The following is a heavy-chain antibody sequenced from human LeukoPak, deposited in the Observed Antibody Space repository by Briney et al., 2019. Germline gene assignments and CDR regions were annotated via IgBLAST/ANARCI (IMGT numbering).Heavy chain of an antibody. J-gene: IGHJ4*02. V-gene: IGHV4-30-2*01. CDR1: GGSISSGGYS. D-gene: IGHD4-23*01. CDR2: IYHSGST. CDR3: ARANSFKDVGY. Sequence: KPSETLSLTCAVSGGSISSGGYSWSWIRQPPGKGLEWIGYIYHSGSTYYNPSLKSRVTISVDRSKNQFSLKLSSVTAADTAVYYCARANSFKDVGYWGQGTLVTVSS.